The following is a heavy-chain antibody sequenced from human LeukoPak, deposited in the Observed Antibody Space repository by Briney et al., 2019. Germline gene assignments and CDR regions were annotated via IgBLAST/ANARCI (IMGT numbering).Heavy chain of an antibody. CDR3: VKRELYIVATT. CDR2: ISPGGSP. Sequence: ASLRLSCAASGFTSSSNAMGWVRQAPGKGLEWVSAISPGGSPYYSDSVTDRFTISRDNSKNTLYLQMNSLRAEDTAVYYCVKRELYIVATTWGQGTLVTVSS. D-gene: IGHD5-12*01. V-gene: IGHV3-23*01. CDR1: GFTSSSNA. J-gene: IGHJ5*02.